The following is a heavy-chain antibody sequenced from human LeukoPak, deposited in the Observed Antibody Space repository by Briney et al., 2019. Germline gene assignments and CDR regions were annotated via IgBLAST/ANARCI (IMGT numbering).Heavy chain of an antibody. D-gene: IGHD6-19*01. V-gene: IGHV3-30*02. Sequence: PGGSLRLSCAASGFTFSSYGMHWVRQAPGKGLEWVAFIRYDGSNKYYADSVKGRFTISRDNSKNTLYLQMNSLRAEDTAVYYCAKDKRWEAVAENVFYDYWGQGTLVTVSS. CDR1: GFTFSSYG. J-gene: IGHJ4*02. CDR3: AKDKRWEAVAENVFYDY. CDR2: IRYDGSNK.